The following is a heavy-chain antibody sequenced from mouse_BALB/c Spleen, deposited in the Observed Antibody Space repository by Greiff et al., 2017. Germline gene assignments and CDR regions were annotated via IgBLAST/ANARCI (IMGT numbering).Heavy chain of an antibody. CDR1: GFTFSSYW. V-gene: IGHV6-3*01. J-gene: IGHJ3*01. CDR2: IRLKSDNYAT. Sequence: EVKVEESGGGLVQPGGSMKLSCVASGFTFSSYWLSWVRQSPEKGLEWVAEIRLKSDNYATYYAESVKGKYTISRDDSKSRLYLQMNSLRAEDTGIYYCTDRFFAYWGQGTLVTVSA. CDR3: TDRFFAY.